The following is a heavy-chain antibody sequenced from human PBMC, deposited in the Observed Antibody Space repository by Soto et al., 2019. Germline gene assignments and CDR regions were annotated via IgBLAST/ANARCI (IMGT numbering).Heavy chain of an antibody. CDR1: GGSISSYY. CDR3: ARDNYGDTYYFDY. Sequence: SETLSLTCTVSGGSISSYYWTWIRQPPGRGLQWIGYLYYGGSTSYNPSLKSRVTISVDTSKNQFSLKLSSVTAADTAVYYCARDNYGDTYYFDYWGQGTLVTVSS. CDR2: LYYGGST. D-gene: IGHD4-17*01. V-gene: IGHV4-59*01. J-gene: IGHJ4*02.